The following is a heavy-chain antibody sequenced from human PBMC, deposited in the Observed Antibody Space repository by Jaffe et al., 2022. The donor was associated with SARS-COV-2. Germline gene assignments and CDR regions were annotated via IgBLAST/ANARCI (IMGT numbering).Heavy chain of an antibody. V-gene: IGHV3-30*04. J-gene: IGHJ4*02. CDR3: ARDHDIDVAGRGYFDY. CDR1: GFTFSTYA. D-gene: IGHD6-19*01. Sequence: QVQLVESGGGVVQPGRSLRLSCAASGFTFSTYAMQWVRQAPGKGLEWLAVISYDASNKHCADSVKGRFTISRDNSKNTLYLQMNSLRAEDTAVYYCARDHDIDVAGRGYFDYWGQGTLVTVSA. CDR2: ISYDASNK.